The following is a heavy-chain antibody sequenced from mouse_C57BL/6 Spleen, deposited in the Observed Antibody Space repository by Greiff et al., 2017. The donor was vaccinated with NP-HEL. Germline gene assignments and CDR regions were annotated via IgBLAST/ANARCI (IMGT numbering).Heavy chain of an antibody. J-gene: IGHJ2*01. V-gene: IGHV1-26*01. Sequence: EVKLQQSGPELVKPGASVKISCKASGYTFTDYYMNWVKQSHGKSLEWIGDINPNNGGTSYNQKFKGKATLTVDKSSSTAYMELRSLTSEDSAVYYCARYGYYDFDYWGQGTTLTVSS. CDR3: ARYGYYDFDY. CDR2: INPNNGGT. D-gene: IGHD2-3*01. CDR1: GYTFTDYY.